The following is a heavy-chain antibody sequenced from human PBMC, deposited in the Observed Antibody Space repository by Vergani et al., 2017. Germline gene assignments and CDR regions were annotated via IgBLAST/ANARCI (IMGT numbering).Heavy chain of an antibody. CDR3: ARDKVYCSSTSCYSRSMDV. J-gene: IGHJ6*03. V-gene: IGHV3-30-3*01. CDR2: ISYDGTEK. D-gene: IGHD2-2*01. CDR1: EFTFSNYA. Sequence: VQLLESGGGLVQPGGSLRLTCAASEFTFSNYAMNWVRQAPGKGLEWVGVISYDGTEKKYADSVNGRFTISRDNSKKMMSLQMNSLRAEDTAVYYCARDKVYCSSTSCYSRSMDVWGKGTTVTVSS.